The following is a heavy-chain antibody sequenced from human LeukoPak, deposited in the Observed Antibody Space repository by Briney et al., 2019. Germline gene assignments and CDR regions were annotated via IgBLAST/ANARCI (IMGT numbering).Heavy chain of an antibody. CDR1: GFTVSSNY. Sequence: GGSLRLSCAASGFTVSSNYMSWVRQAPGRGLEWVSLIYSGGSTYYADSVKGRFTIPRDNSKSTLFLQMNSLRAEDTAVYYCGRGNIRSGVDYWGQGTLVTVSS. CDR2: IYSGGST. CDR3: GRGNIRSGVDY. D-gene: IGHD2/OR15-2a*01. V-gene: IGHV3-66*01. J-gene: IGHJ4*02.